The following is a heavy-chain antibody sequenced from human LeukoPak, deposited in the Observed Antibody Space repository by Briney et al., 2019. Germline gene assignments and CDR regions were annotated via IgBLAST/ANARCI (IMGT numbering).Heavy chain of an antibody. CDR2: VSGSGGST. CDR1: GFTFSDYA. Sequence: GGSLRLSCEVSGFTFSDYAMSWVSQAPGEALEWVSAVSGSGGSTYYADSMKGRFTISRDNSKNTTYLQMNSLRAEDTAVYYCAKARGIVFYYHYGMDVWGQGTTVTVSS. CDR3: AKARGIVFYYHYGMDV. J-gene: IGHJ6*02. D-gene: IGHD3-16*01. V-gene: IGHV3-23*01.